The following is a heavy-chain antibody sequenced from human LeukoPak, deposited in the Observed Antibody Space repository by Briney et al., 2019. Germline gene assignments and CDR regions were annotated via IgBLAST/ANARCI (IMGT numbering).Heavy chain of an antibody. Sequence: GASLRRSCAASGFTFSSYAMSWVRQAPGKGLEWVSAISGSGGSTYYADSVKGRFTISRDNSKNTLYLQMNSLRAEDTAVYYCAKALRDILTEPSFYWGQGTLVTVSS. D-gene: IGHD3-9*01. CDR1: GFTFSSYA. CDR2: ISGSGGST. V-gene: IGHV3-23*01. CDR3: AKALRDILTEPSFY. J-gene: IGHJ4*02.